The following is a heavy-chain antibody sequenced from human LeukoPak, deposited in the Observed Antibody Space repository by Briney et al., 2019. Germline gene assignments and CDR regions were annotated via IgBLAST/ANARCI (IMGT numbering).Heavy chain of an antibody. D-gene: IGHD5-12*01. Sequence: GGSLRLSCAASGFTFNNYNMNWVRQAPGKALEWVSSITSSGTYIFYADSVKGRFTISRDNAKNSLYLQMNSLGPEDTAVYYCARISVATIVWGQGTLVTVSS. CDR1: GFTFNNYN. CDR3: ARISVATIV. V-gene: IGHV3-21*01. J-gene: IGHJ4*02. CDR2: ITSSGTYI.